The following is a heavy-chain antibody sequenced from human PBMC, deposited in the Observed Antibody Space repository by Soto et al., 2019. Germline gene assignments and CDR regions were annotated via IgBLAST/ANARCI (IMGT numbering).Heavy chain of an antibody. V-gene: IGHV1-2*04. CDR1: GYTFTGYY. D-gene: IGHD1-7*01. CDR2: INPNSGGT. CDR3: ARDARDELPRYYFDY. J-gene: IGHJ4*02. Sequence: ASVKVSCKASGYTFTGYYMHWVRQAPGQGLEWMGWINPNSGGTNYAQKFQGWVTMTRDTSISTAYMELSRLRSDDTAVYYCARDARDELPRYYFDYWGQGTLVTVSS.